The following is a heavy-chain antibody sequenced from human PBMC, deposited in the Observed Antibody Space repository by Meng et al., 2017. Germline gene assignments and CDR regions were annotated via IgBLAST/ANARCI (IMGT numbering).Heavy chain of an antibody. CDR3: ARLGARGYSGYTPYYFDY. CDR1: GYTFPDYW. D-gene: IGHD5-12*01. Sequence: QGELVQSGAEVKKPGASVKVSCKASGYTFPDYWLHWVRRAPGQGLEWMGRINPKSGDTHYAQRFQGRVTMTGDTSISTAYMELSSLRSEDTAVYYCARLGARGYSGYTPYYFDYWGQGTLVTVSS. J-gene: IGHJ4*02. CDR2: INPKSGDT. V-gene: IGHV1-2*06.